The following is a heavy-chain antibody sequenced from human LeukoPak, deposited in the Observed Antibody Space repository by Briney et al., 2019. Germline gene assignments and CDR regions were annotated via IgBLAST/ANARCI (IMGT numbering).Heavy chain of an antibody. CDR3: ARGQGATVPQVGKNWFDP. Sequence: SVTLSLTCPVYIDSFSNYHWNWIRQTPAKGMEWIGEVNESGGTNISPSLRSRVILSVDTSKNQFSLKLISVTVADTAIYYCARGQGATVPQVGKNWFDPWGQGTRVTVSS. CDR2: VNESGGT. J-gene: IGHJ5*02. CDR1: IDSFSNYH. D-gene: IGHD1-26*01. V-gene: IGHV4-34*01.